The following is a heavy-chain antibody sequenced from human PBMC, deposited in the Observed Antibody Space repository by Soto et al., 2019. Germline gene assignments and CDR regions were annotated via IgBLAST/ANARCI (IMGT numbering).Heavy chain of an antibody. Sequence: SGPTLVHPTQTLTLTCTFSGFSLSTSGVGVGWIRQPPGKALEWLALIYWNDDKRYSPSLKSRLTITKDTSKNRVVLTMTNMDPVDPATYYCAPRLVDSSGYIRGAFDHWGQGTLVTVSS. CDR1: GFSLSTSGVG. J-gene: IGHJ4*02. CDR2: IYWNDDK. D-gene: IGHD3-22*01. V-gene: IGHV2-5*01. CDR3: APRLVDSSGYIRGAFDH.